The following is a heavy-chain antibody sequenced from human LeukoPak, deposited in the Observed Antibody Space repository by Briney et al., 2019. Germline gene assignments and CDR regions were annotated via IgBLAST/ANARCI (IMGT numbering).Heavy chain of an antibody. Sequence: GASVKVSCKASGYTFTGYYMHWVRQAPGQGLGWMGWINPNSGGTNYAQKFQGRVTMTRDTSISTAYMELSRLRSDDTAVYYCAREWDYYDSSGYYEFDYWGQGTLVTVSS. D-gene: IGHD3-22*01. CDR3: AREWDYYDSSGYYEFDY. CDR2: INPNSGGT. V-gene: IGHV1-2*02. J-gene: IGHJ4*02. CDR1: GYTFTGYY.